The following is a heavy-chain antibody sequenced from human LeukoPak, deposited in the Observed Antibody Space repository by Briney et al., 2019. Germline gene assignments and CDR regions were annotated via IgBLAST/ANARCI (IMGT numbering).Heavy chain of an antibody. CDR1: GFMFSKHG. D-gene: IGHD4-17*01. CDR3: AKFSYGDYVT. J-gene: IGHJ4*02. CDR2: VRHDETKK. Sequence: GGSPRLSCAASGFMFSKHGMHWVRQAPGKGLEWVAFVRHDETKKYYADSVKGRFTISRDNSKNTLSLQMNSLRADDTAVYYCAKFSYGDYVTWGRGTLVTVSP. V-gene: IGHV3-30*02.